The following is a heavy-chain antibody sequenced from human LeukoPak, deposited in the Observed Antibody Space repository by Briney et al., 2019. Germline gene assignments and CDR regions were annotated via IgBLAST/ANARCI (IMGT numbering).Heavy chain of an antibody. V-gene: IGHV5-10-1*01. CDR3: ARAWNFDY. D-gene: IGHD1-1*01. CDR1: GYSFSSYW. Sequence: GGSLKISCKGSGYSFSSYWISWVRRMPGKGLEWMGRIDPSDSYINYSPSFQGHVTISADKSISTAYLQWSSLKASDSAMYYCARAWNFDYWGQGTLVTVSS. CDR2: IDPSDSYI. J-gene: IGHJ4*02.